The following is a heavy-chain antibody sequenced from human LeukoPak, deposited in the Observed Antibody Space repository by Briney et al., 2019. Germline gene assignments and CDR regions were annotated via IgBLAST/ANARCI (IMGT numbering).Heavy chain of an antibody. CDR3: ARDRYGDENY. J-gene: IGHJ4*02. V-gene: IGHV3-48*03. Sequence: GGSLRLSCAASGFTFKSYEMNWVRQAPGKGLEWVSYISSSGTTIYYADSVKGRFTISRDNAKNPLYLQMNSLRVEDTAIYYCARDRYGDENYWGQGVLVTVSS. D-gene: IGHD4-17*01. CDR1: GFTFKSYE. CDR2: ISSSGTTI.